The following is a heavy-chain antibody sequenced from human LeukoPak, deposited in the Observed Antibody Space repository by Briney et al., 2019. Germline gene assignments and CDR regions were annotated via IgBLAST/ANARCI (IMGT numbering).Heavy chain of an antibody. CDR2: INPNSGGT. CDR1: GYTFTGYY. CDR3: ARDSAVVTAIRGPNDY. D-gene: IGHD2-21*02. Sequence: ASVKVSCKASGYTFTGYYMHWVRQAPGQGLEWMGRINPNSGGTNYAQKFQDRVTMTRDTSISTAYMELSRLRSDDTAVYYCARDSAVVTAIRGPNDYWGQGTLVTVSS. V-gene: IGHV1-2*06. J-gene: IGHJ4*02.